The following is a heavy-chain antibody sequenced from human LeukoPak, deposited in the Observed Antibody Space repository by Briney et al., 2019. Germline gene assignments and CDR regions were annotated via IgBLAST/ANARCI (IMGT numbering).Heavy chain of an antibody. V-gene: IGHV3-23*01. J-gene: IGHJ4*02. D-gene: IGHD2-2*01. CDR2: VGSSGENT. CDR1: GFTFTNYA. Sequence: PGGSLRLSCAASGFTFTNYAMSWVRQAPGKGLQWVSTVGSSGENTYYADSVKGRFTISRDNSRNMLYLQMNSLRVEDTAVYYCAGIHCSGTTCSQLDYWGQGILVTVSS. CDR3: AGIHCSGTTCSQLDY.